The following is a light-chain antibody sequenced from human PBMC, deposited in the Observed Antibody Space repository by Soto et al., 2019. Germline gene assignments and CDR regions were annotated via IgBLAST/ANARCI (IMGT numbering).Light chain of an antibody. CDR2: EVI. Sequence: SALTHPPSASGSPGQSVTISCTGTSSDIGYYKYVSWYQQHPGKAPKLIIYEVIKRPSGVTDRFSGSKSGNTASLTVSGLQAEDEADYYCSSYAGSNLGVFGTGTKVTVL. J-gene: IGLJ1*01. CDR3: SSYAGSNLGV. CDR1: SSDIGYYKY. V-gene: IGLV2-8*01.